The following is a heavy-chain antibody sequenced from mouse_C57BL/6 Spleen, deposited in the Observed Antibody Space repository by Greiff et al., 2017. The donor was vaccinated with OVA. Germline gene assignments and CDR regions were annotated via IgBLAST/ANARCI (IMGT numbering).Heavy chain of an antibody. J-gene: IGHJ4*01. V-gene: IGHV1-4*01. CDR1: GYTFTSYT. D-gene: IGHD1-1*01. CDR3: ATSVVATRAMDD. Sequence: VQLQQSGAELARPGASVKMSCKASGYTFTSYTMHWVKQRPGQGLEWIGYINPSSGYTKYNQKFKDKATLTADKSSSTAYMQLSSLTSEDSAVYDCATSVVATRAMDDWGQGTSVTVSS. CDR2: INPSSGYT.